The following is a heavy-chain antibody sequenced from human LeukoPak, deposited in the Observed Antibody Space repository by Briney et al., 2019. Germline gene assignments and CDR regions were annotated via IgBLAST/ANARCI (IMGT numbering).Heavy chain of an antibody. Sequence: GGSLRLSCAASGFTFSSYSMNWVRQAPGKGLEWVSSISSSSSYIYYADSVKGRFTISRDNAKNSLYLQMNSLRAEDTAVYYCARHRGQWLDGGGSYYFDYWGQGTLVTVSS. CDR1: GFTFSSYS. CDR3: ARHRGQWLDGGGSYYFDY. V-gene: IGHV3-21*01. J-gene: IGHJ4*02. D-gene: IGHD6-19*01. CDR2: ISSSSSYI.